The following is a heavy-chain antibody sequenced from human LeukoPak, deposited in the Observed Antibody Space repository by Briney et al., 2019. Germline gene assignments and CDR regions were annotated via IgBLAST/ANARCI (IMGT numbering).Heavy chain of an antibody. CDR1: GFIFSNYA. J-gene: IGHJ3*02. D-gene: IGHD4-17*01. V-gene: IGHV3-23*01. Sequence: GGSLTLSCAASGFIFSNYALMWLRQPPGKGLEWVSAIRGSGGGTFYPDSVKGRFTISRDNSKHTLYLQMNGLRAEETAVYYCARDPNGDYIGAFDMWGQGTLVTVSS. CDR3: ARDPNGDYIGAFDM. CDR2: IRGSGGGT.